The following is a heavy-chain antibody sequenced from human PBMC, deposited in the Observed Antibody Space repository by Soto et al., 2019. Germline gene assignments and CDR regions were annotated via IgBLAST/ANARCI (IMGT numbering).Heavy chain of an antibody. CDR1: GFNFRSYD. D-gene: IGHD3-9*01. Sequence: PGGSLRLSCAASGFNFRSYDMHWVRQATGKGLEWVSAIGTAGDTYYPGSVKGRFTISRENAKNSLYLQVNSLRAGDRAVYYCARATFYDILTGPIIGGGYYYYYMDVRGKGTTVTVSS. V-gene: IGHV3-13*01. CDR3: ARATFYDILTGPIIGGGYYYYYMDV. J-gene: IGHJ6*03. CDR2: IGTAGDT.